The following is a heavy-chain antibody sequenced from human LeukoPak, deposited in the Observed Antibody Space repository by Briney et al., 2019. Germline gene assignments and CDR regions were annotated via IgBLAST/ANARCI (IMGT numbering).Heavy chain of an antibody. CDR3: ARVDTAMVIAFDI. CDR2: ISSSGSTI. CDR1: GFTFSDYY. D-gene: IGHD5-18*01. V-gene: IGHV3-11*01. Sequence: GGSLRLSCAASGFTFSDYYMSWIRQAPGEGLEWVSYISSSGSTIYYADSVKGRFTISRDNAKNSLYLQMNSLRAEDTAVYYCARVDTAMVIAFDIWGQGTMVTVSS. J-gene: IGHJ3*02.